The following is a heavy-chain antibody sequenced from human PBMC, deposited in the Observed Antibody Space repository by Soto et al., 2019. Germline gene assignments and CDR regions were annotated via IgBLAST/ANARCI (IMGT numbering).Heavy chain of an antibody. CDR3: ARHSLVRGVITSFDY. J-gene: IGHJ4*02. V-gene: IGHV4-39*01. Sequence: SETLSLTCTVSGGSISSSSHYWGWIRQPPGRGLEWIGSIYYTRNVYYNSSLQSRVTISIDTSKNQFSLNLNSVAAADTAVYYCARHSLVRGVITSFDYWGQGILVTVSS. CDR1: GGSISSSSHY. D-gene: IGHD3-10*01. CDR2: IYYTRNV.